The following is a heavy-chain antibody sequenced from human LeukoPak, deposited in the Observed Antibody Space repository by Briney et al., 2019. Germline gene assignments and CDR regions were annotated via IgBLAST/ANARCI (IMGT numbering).Heavy chain of an antibody. J-gene: IGHJ4*02. Sequence: GGSLRLSCAASGFTSSSYWMHWVRQAPGKGLVWVSRINTDGSSTSYADSVKGRFTISRDNAKNTLYLQMNSLRAEDTAVYYCARDPDWNPGLIDYWGQGTLVTVSS. CDR2: INTDGSST. V-gene: IGHV3-74*01. CDR3: ARDPDWNPGLIDY. CDR1: GFTSSSYW. D-gene: IGHD1-1*01.